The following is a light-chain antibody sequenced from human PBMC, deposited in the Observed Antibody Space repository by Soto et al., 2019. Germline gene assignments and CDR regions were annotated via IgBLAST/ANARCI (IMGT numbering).Light chain of an antibody. Sequence: AIRMTQSPSSLSASTGDRVTITCRASQVISDYLVWYQQKPGKAPKVLIHAASTLQGGVSSRFSGSRSGTDFTLTINSLQSEDFATYYCQHYYTYPWTFGQGTKVEV. CDR2: AAS. CDR3: QHYYTYPWT. J-gene: IGKJ1*01. CDR1: QVISDY. V-gene: IGKV1-8*01.